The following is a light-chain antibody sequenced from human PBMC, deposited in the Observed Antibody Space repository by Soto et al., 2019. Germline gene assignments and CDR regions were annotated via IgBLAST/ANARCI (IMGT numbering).Light chain of an antibody. CDR2: EGN. CDR1: SSHIGSSNL. V-gene: IGLV2-23*01. CDR3: CSYAGSSPLYV. Sequence: QSVLSPPASVSGSPGQSITISCTASSSHIGSSNLVSWYQHHSGKAPKLIIYEGNKRPSGVSNRFSGSKSGKTASLTISGLQAEDEGTYYCCSYAGSSPLYVFGTGTKVTVL. J-gene: IGLJ1*01.